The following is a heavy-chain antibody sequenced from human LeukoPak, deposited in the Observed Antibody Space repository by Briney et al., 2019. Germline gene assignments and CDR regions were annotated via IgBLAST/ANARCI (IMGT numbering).Heavy chain of an antibody. V-gene: IGHV3-53*01. CDR2: IYSGGST. CDR3: AKAGGQQLVLDAFDI. J-gene: IGHJ3*02. Sequence: TGGSLRLSCAASGFTVSSNYMSWVRQAPGKGLEWVSVIYSGGSTYYADSVKGRFTISRDNSKNTLYLQMNSLRAEDTAVYYCAKAGGQQLVLDAFDIWGQGTMVTVSS. D-gene: IGHD6-13*01. CDR1: GFTVSSNY.